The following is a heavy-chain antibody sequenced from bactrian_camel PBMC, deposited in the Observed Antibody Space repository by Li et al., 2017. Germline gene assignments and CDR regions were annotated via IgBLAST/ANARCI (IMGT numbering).Heavy chain of an antibody. D-gene: IGHD2*01. Sequence: QVQLVESGGGSVQAGGSLRLSCAASGYIYSSGCMGWFRQAPGKERETVASIDMDGNTNVADSVKGRFTISRDNARNTLYLQMNNLKPEDTAMYYCAATTRYAGSWFDRSKWLYWGQGTQVTVS. J-gene: IGHJ4*01. CDR2: IDMDGNT. CDR1: GYIYSSGC. V-gene: IGHV3S53*01. CDR3: AATTRYAGSWFDRSKWLY.